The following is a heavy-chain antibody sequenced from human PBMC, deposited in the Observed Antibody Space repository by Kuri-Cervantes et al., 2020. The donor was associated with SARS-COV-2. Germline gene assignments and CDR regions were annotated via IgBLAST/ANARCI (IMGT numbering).Heavy chain of an antibody. CDR2: IYYSGST. CDR3: ARATVVVPFDY. V-gene: IGHV4-39*07. Sequence: SETLSLTCTVSGGSISSSSYYWGWIRQPPGKGLEWIGSIYYSGSTYYNPSLKSRVTISVDTSKNQSSLKLSSVTAADTAVYYCARATVVVPFDYWGQGTLVTVSS. D-gene: IGHD4-23*01. CDR1: GGSISSSSYY. J-gene: IGHJ4*02.